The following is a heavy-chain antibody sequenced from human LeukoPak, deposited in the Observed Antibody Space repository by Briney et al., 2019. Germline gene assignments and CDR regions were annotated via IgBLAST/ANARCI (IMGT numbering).Heavy chain of an antibody. V-gene: IGHV3-7*01. CDR3: ARARTNWGSLFDY. Sequence: GGSLRLSCAASRFTFSSYWMSWVRQAPGKGLEWVANIKQDGSEKYYVDSVKGRFTISRDNAKNSLYLQMNSLRAEDTAVYYCARARTNWGSLFDYWGQGTLVTVSS. D-gene: IGHD7-27*01. J-gene: IGHJ4*02. CDR1: RFTFSSYW. CDR2: IKQDGSEK.